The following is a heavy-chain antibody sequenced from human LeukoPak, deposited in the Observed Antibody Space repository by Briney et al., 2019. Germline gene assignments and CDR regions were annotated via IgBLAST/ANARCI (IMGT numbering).Heavy chain of an antibody. Sequence: SETLSLTCAVSGGSISSSNWWSWVRQPPGKGLEWIGEIYHSGSTNYNPSLKSRVTISVDKSKNQFSLKLSSVTAADTAVYYWARGRYDFWSGYTRHYYMDVWGKGTTVTVSS. CDR1: GGSISSSNW. D-gene: IGHD3-3*01. CDR2: IYHSGST. J-gene: IGHJ6*03. CDR3: ARGRYDFWSGYTRHYYMDV. V-gene: IGHV4-4*02.